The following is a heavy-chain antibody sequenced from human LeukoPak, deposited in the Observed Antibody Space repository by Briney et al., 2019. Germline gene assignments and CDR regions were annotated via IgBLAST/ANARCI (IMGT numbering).Heavy chain of an antibody. CDR1: GYTFTSYD. CDR3: ARVITFGGVIVLFDY. Sequence: ASVKVSCKASGYTFTSYDINWVRQATGQGLEWMGWINPNSGNTGNAQKFQGRVTMTRNTSISTAYMELSSLRSEDTAVYYCARVITFGGVIVLFDYWGQGTLVTVSS. CDR2: INPNSGNT. J-gene: IGHJ4*02. V-gene: IGHV1-8*01. D-gene: IGHD3-16*02.